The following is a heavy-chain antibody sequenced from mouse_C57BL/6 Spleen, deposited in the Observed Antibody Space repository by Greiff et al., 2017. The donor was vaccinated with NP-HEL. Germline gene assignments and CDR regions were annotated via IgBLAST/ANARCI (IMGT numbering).Heavy chain of an antibody. J-gene: IGHJ2*01. CDR2: IHPSDSDP. CDR3: VIPLYYDYFDY. CDR1: GYTFTSYW. D-gene: IGHD2-4*01. V-gene: IGHV1-74*01. Sequence: QVQLQQSGAELVKPGASVKVSCKASGYTFTSYWMHWVKQRPGQGLEWIGRIHPSDSDPNYNQKFKGKATLTVDKSSSTAYMQLSSLTSEDSAVYYCVIPLYYDYFDYWGQGTTLTVSS.